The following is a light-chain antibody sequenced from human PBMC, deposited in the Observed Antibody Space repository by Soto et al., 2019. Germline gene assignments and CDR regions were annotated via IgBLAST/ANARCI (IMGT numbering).Light chain of an antibody. CDR3: QQYGSSPPIT. CDR1: QSISSSY. J-gene: IGKJ5*01. Sequence: EILLTQSPGTLSLSQGKRATLSCRASQSISSSYLAWYQQRPGQAPRLLIYGASSRATGIPDRFSGSGSGTDFTLTISRLEPEDFAVYYCQQYGSSPPITFGQGTRLEIK. V-gene: IGKV3-20*01. CDR2: GAS.